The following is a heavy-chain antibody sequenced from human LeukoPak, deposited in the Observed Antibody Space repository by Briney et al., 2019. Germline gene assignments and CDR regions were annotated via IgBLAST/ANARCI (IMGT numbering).Heavy chain of an antibody. CDR1: GFTFSSYA. V-gene: IGHV3-23*01. CDR3: AKDRRYGSGWSRDDY. Sequence: GGSLRLSCAAYGFTFSSYAMSWVRQAPGKGLEWVSAISGSGGSTYYADSVKGRFTISRDNSKNTLYLQMNSLRAEDTAVYYCAKDRRYGSGWSRDDYWGQGTLVTVSS. J-gene: IGHJ4*02. D-gene: IGHD6-19*01. CDR2: ISGSGGST.